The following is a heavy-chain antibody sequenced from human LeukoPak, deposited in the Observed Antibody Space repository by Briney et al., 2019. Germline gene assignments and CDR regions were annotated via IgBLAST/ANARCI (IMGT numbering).Heavy chain of an antibody. CDR3: ARQVYYDSSGYYWAYY. CDR2: IYPGDSDT. CDR1: GYSFTSYW. J-gene: IGHJ4*02. Sequence: GESLKISCKGSGYSFTSYWIGWVRQMPGKGLEWMGIIYPGDSDTRYSPSFQGQVTISADKSISTAYLQWSSLKASDTAMYYCARQVYYDSSGYYWAYYWGQGTLVTVSS. V-gene: IGHV5-51*01. D-gene: IGHD3-22*01.